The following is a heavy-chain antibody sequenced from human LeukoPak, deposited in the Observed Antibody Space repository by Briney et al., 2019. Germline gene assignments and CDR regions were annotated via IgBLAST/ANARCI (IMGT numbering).Heavy chain of an antibody. D-gene: IGHD5-18*01. CDR2: IYYSGST. CDR1: GGSISSSSYY. CDR3: ARHEWGYSYGSRTPFDY. V-gene: IGHV4-39*01. Sequence: SETLSLTCTVSGGSISSSSYYWGWIRQPPGKGLEWIGSIYYSGSTYYNPSLKSRVTISVDTSKNQFSLKLSSVTAADTAVYYCARHEWGYSYGSRTPFDYWGQGTLVTVSS. J-gene: IGHJ4*02.